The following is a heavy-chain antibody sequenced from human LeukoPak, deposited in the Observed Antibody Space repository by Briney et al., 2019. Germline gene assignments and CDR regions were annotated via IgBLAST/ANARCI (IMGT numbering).Heavy chain of an antibody. V-gene: IGHV1-69*02. D-gene: IGHD5-24*01. Sequence: GASVKVSCKASGGTFSSYTISWVRQAPGQGLEWMGRIIPILGIANYAQKFQGRVTITADKSTSTAYMGLSSLRSEDTAVYYCARARRDGYNSFSFDYWGQGTLVTVSS. CDR2: IIPILGIA. CDR3: ARARRDGYNSFSFDY. CDR1: GGTFSSYT. J-gene: IGHJ4*02.